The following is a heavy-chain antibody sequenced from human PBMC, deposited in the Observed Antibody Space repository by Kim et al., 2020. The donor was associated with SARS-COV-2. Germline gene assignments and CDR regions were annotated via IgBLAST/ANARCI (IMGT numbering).Heavy chain of an antibody. CDR1: GGSFSGYY. J-gene: IGHJ4*02. Sequence: SETLSLTCAVYGGSFSGYYWSWIRQPPGKGLEWIGEIKHSGSTNYNPSLKIRVTISVDTSKNQFSLKLSSVTAADTAVYYCARGARKEITIFGVVIHTPPFDYWGQRTLVTVSS. CDR3: ARGARKEITIFGVVIHTPPFDY. CDR2: IKHSGST. V-gene: IGHV4-34*01. D-gene: IGHD3-3*01.